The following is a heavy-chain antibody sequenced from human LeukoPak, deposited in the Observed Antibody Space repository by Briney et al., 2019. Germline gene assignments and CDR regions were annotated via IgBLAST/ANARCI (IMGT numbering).Heavy chain of an antibody. CDR2: INPNSGGT. CDR3: ARGAGIRFLEWLVYFDY. J-gene: IGHJ4*02. D-gene: IGHD3-3*01. CDR1: GYTFTGYY. Sequence: ASVKVSCKASGYTFTGYYMHWVRQAPGQGLEWMGWINPNSGGTNYAQKFQGRVTITADESTSTAYMELSSLRSEDTAVYYCARGAGIRFLEWLVYFDYWGQGTLVTVSS. V-gene: IGHV1-2*02.